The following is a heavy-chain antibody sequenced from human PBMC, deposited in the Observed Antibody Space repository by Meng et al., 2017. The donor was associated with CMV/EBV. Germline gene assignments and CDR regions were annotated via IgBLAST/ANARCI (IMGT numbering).Heavy chain of an antibody. D-gene: IGHD1-26*01. V-gene: IGHV3-21*01. CDR1: GFTFSSYW. J-gene: IGHJ4*02. Sequence: GGSLRLSCAASGFTFSSYWMHWVRQAPGKGLEWVSSVTSSSRFIFYADSVKGRFTISRDNAKNSLFLQMNSLRVEDTAVYYCARDSRVWGGDFDYWGQGTLVTVSS. CDR2: VTSSSRFI. CDR3: ARDSRVWGGDFDY.